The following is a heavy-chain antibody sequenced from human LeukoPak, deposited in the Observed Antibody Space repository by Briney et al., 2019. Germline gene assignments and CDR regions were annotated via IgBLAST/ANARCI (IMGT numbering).Heavy chain of an antibody. D-gene: IGHD6-13*01. Sequence: SETLSLTCTVSGGSISSGSYYWSWIRQPAGKGLEWIGRIYTSGSTNYNPSLKSRVTISVDTSKNQFSLKLSSVTAADTAVYYCAIWYSSSWGSLGSYYYMDVWGKGTTVTVSS. CDR2: IYTSGST. CDR3: AIWYSSSWGSLGSYYYMDV. J-gene: IGHJ6*03. CDR1: GGSISSGSYY. V-gene: IGHV4-61*02.